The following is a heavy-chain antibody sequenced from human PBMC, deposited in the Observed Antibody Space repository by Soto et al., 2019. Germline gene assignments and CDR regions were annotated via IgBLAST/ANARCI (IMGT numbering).Heavy chain of an antibody. D-gene: IGHD2-2*01. J-gene: IGHJ6*02. CDR3: ARVPHSTTRYYDYPTGMDV. V-gene: IGHV5-51*01. CDR1: GYSFPSDW. Sequence: GESLKTPCKGSGYSFPSDWIAWVRQMPGKGLEWMGSLYPSDSDTRYSPSFEGQVTISADKSIRTAYLEWSSLKASDSGVYYCARVPHSTTRYYDYPTGMDVWGQGTTVTVSS. CDR2: LYPSDSDT.